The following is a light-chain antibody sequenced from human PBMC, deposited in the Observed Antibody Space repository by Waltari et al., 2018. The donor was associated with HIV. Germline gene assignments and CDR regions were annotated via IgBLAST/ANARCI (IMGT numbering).Light chain of an antibody. CDR1: IRNL. CDR3: CSYVGVVNSFVL. CDR2: EVS. V-gene: IGLV2-23*02. Sequence: QSALPQPASVSGSPGQSITISCTATIRNLVSWSQQHPGKAPKPIIYEVSKRPSGVSDRFSASKSGNTASLTISGLQAEDAADYHCCSYVGVVNSFVLFGGGTKLTVL. J-gene: IGLJ2*01.